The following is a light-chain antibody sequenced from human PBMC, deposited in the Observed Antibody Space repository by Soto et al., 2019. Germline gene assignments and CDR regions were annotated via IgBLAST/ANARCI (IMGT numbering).Light chain of an antibody. CDR3: QHYNSYPFT. CDR1: QSISSW. V-gene: IGKV1-5*03. J-gene: IGKJ3*01. CDR2: KAS. Sequence: DIPMTQSPSTLSASVGDRVTITCRASQSISSWLAGYQQKPGKAPKLLIYKASSLESGVPSRFSGSGSGTEFTLTISSLQPDDFATYYCQHYNSYPFTFGPGTKVDIK.